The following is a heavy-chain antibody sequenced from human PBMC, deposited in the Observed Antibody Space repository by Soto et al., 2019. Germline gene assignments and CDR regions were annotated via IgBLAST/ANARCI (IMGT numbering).Heavy chain of an antibody. Sequence: QVQLQESGPGLVKPSQTLSLTCTVSGGSISSGGYYWSWIRQHPGKGLEWIGYIYYSGSTYYNPSPKRRVTISVDTSKNQFFLKLSSVTAADTAVYYCARVGGINWFDPWGQGTLVTVSS. D-gene: IGHD1-20*01. V-gene: IGHV4-31*03. CDR1: GGSISSGGYY. CDR2: IYYSGST. J-gene: IGHJ5*02. CDR3: ARVGGINWFDP.